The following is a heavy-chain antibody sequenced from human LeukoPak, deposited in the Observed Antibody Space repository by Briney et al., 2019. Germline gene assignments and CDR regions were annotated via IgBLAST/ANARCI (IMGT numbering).Heavy chain of an antibody. CDR1: GGSISSYY. Sequence: SETLSLTCTVSGGSISSYYWSWIRQPAGKGLEWIGRIYTSGSTNYNPSLKSRVTMSVDTSKNQFSLKLNSVTAADTAVFYCARAGSSSGWILFDYWGQGTLVTVSS. CDR2: IYTSGST. CDR3: ARAGSSSGWILFDY. V-gene: IGHV4-4*07. J-gene: IGHJ4*02. D-gene: IGHD6-19*01.